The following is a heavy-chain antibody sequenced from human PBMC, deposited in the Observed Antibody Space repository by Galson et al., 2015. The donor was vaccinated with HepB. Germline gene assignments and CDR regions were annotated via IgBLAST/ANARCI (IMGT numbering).Heavy chain of an antibody. CDR3: ARAASIYPFYYYYGMDV. V-gene: IGHV7-4-1*02. CDR1: GYTFTSYA. D-gene: IGHD3-16*02. J-gene: IGHJ6*02. Sequence: SVKVSCKASGYTFTSYAINWVRQAPGQGLEWMGWINTNTGNPTYAQGFTGRFVFSLDTSVSTAYLQISSLKAEDTAVYYCARAASIYPFYYYYGMDVWGQGTTVTVSS. CDR2: INTNTGNP.